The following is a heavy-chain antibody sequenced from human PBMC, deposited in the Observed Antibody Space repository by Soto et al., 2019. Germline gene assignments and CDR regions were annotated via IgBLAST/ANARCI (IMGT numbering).Heavy chain of an antibody. Sequence: GFPRLSCAATVFTFSSYGLSWFRVAPWNVLEWVSAISGSGGSTYYSDSVTGRFTISRDNSKNTLYLQMNSLRAEDTALYYCAKARMRAAAGFYFQHWGQGTQVTVSS. CDR1: VFTFSSYG. CDR3: AKARMRAAAGFYFQH. D-gene: IGHD6-13*01. CDR2: ISGSGGST. J-gene: IGHJ1*01. V-gene: IGHV3-23*01.